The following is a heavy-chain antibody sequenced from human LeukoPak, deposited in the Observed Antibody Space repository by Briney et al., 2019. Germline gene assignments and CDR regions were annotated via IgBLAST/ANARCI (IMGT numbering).Heavy chain of an antibody. J-gene: IGHJ4*02. CDR2: IDWDGDE. D-gene: IGHD1-26*01. CDR3: ARMRSDASGLFDY. CDR1: GFSLATTGMR. V-gene: IGHV2-70*04. Sequence: SAPALVKPTQTLTLTCTFSGFSLATTGMRVNWIRQPPGKALEWLARIDWDGDEFYSTSLKTRLTISKDTSKNQVVLTVTNVDPVDTGTYYCARMRSDASGLFDYWGQGVLVTVSS.